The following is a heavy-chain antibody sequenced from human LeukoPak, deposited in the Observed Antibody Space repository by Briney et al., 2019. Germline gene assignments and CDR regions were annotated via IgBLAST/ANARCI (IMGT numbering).Heavy chain of an antibody. V-gene: IGHV3-21*01. D-gene: IGHD2-15*01. CDR1: GFTFTSYS. CDR3: ARGQGTVARLLGFDY. J-gene: IGHJ4*02. Sequence: GGSLRLSCAASGFTFTSYSMNWVRQAPGKGLEWVSSISSSSSYIYYADSVKGRFTISRDNAKNSLYLQMNSLRAEDTAVYYCARGQGTVARLLGFDYWGKGTLVTVSS. CDR2: ISSSSSYI.